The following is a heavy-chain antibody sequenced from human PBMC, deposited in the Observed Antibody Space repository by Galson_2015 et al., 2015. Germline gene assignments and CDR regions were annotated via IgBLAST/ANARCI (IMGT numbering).Heavy chain of an antibody. D-gene: IGHD3-22*01. CDR3: ARDAEADSSGYCDF. Sequence: SLRLSCAASGFTFSSYGMHWVRQAPGKGLEWVAVIGDDGSNKYYADSVKGRFTISRDNSKNTLYMHMNSLRAEDTAVYYCARDAEADSSGYCDFWGQGTLVTVSS. J-gene: IGHJ4*02. V-gene: IGHV3-33*01. CDR2: IGDDGSNK. CDR1: GFTFSSYG.